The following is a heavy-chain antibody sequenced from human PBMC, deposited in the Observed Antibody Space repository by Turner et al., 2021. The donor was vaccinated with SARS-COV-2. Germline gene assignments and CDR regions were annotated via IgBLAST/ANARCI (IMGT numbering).Heavy chain of an antibody. J-gene: IGHJ4*02. CDR3: AKNLGGWPFDY. CDR1: GFTFINYA. Sequence: EVQLLESGVGLVQPGGSLRLSCAASGFTFINYAMSWVRQAPGKGLEWVSAISGSGGSTYYADSVKGRFTISRDNSKNTLYLQMNSLRAEDTAVYYCAKNLGGWPFDYWGQGTLVTVSS. V-gene: IGHV3-23*01. D-gene: IGHD3-10*01. CDR2: ISGSGGST.